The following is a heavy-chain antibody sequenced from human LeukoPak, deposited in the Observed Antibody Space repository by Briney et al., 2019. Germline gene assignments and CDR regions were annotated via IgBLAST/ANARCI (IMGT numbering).Heavy chain of an antibody. CDR2: MNPNRGNT. V-gene: IGHV1-8*01. CDR3: ARSPIWFGEGFDY. J-gene: IGHJ4*02. Sequence: ASVKVSCKASGYTFTSYGINWVRQATGQGLEWMGWMNPNRGNTGYAQKFQGRVTMTRNTSISTAYMELSSLRSEDTAVYYCARSPIWFGEGFDYWGQGTLVTVSS. D-gene: IGHD3-10*01. CDR1: GYTFTSYG.